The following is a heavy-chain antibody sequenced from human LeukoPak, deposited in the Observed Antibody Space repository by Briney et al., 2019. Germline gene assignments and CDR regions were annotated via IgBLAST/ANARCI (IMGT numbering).Heavy chain of an antibody. V-gene: IGHV3-9*01. J-gene: IGHJ5*02. Sequence: SGRSLRLSCAASGFTFDDYAMHWVRQAPGKGLEWVSGISWNSGSIGYADSVKGRFTISRDNAKNSLYLQMNSLRAEDTALYYCAKDVYGDYSSGWFDPWGREPWSPSPQ. CDR3: AKDVYGDYSSGWFDP. D-gene: IGHD4-17*01. CDR1: GFTFDDYA. CDR2: ISWNSGSI.